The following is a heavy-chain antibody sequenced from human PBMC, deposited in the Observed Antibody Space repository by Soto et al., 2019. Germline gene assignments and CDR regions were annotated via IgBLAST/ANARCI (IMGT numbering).Heavy chain of an antibody. D-gene: IGHD3-3*01. CDR2: ISISSSYI. Sequence: APGKGLEWVSSISISSSYIYYADSVKGRFTISRDNAKNSLYLQMNSLRAEDTAVYYCAGGLIRDDFWSGYLKYYYYYGMDVWGQGTTVTVSS. J-gene: IGHJ6*02. CDR3: AGGLIRDDFWSGYLKYYYYYGMDV. V-gene: IGHV3-21*01.